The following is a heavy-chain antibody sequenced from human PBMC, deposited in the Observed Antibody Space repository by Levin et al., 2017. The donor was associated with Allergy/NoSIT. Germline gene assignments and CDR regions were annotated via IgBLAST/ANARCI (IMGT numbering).Heavy chain of an antibody. CDR2: IYYSGST. J-gene: IGHJ4*02. CDR1: GASISNPNYY. D-gene: IGHD2-15*01. V-gene: IGHV4-39*02. Sequence: SQTLSLTCTVSGASISNPNYYWGWIRQPPGKGLEWIGNIYYSGSTFYNPSLKNRVTISVDTTNNDFSLKMSSVTVPDTAVYYCARREYSSGGTSTLTFDYWGQGALVTVSS. CDR3: ARREYSSGGTSTLTFDY.